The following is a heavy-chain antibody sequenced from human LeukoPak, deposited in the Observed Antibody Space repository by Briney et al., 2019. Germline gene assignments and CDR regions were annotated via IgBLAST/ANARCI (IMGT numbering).Heavy chain of an antibody. Sequence: SETLSLTCTASGGSISSYYWSWIRQPPGKGLEWIGYIYYSGSTIYNPSLKSRVTISVDTSKNQFSLKLSSVTAADTAVYYCASSSSWYRLDYWGQGTLVTVSS. CDR2: IYYSGST. V-gene: IGHV4-59*01. D-gene: IGHD6-13*01. J-gene: IGHJ4*02. CDR3: ASSSSWYRLDY. CDR1: GGSISSYY.